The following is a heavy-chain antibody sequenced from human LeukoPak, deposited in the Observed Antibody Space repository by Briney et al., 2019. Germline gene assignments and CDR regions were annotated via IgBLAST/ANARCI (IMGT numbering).Heavy chain of an antibody. CDR3: ARVYGSGNSYYFDA. CDR2: FYHRGSS. V-gene: IGHV4-38-2*02. J-gene: IGHJ4*02. CDR1: GYSISSGYF. Sequence: PSETLSLTCTVSGYSISSGYFWGWVRQPPGKGLEWIGTFYHRGSSYYNSSLKSRVSISVDTSKNQFSLKLSSVTAADTAVYYCARVYGSGNSYYFDAWGQGSLVTVSS. D-gene: IGHD3-10*01.